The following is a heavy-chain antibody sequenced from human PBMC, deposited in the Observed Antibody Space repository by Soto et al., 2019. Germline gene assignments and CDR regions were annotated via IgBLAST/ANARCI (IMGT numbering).Heavy chain of an antibody. Sequence: ASVKVSCKASGYTFTSYAMHWVRQAPGQRLEWMGWINAGNGNTKYSQKFQGRVTITRDTSASTAYMELSSLRSEDTAVYYCARGVLRYFDWPYLDYCGQGSLVTVSS. J-gene: IGHJ4*02. CDR1: GYTFTSYA. D-gene: IGHD3-9*01. CDR2: INAGNGNT. V-gene: IGHV1-3*01. CDR3: ARGVLRYFDWPYLDY.